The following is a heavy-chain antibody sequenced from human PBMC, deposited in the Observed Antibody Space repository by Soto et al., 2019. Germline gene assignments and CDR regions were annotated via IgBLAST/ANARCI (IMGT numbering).Heavy chain of an antibody. D-gene: IGHD3-10*01. J-gene: IGHJ4*02. CDR3: ARDLEFRDGNISHLDY. Sequence: LVKVSCKASGGTFRNHVFNWVRQAPGQGLEWMGGIIPIIGTPNYAQKFQGRVTITADASTNTVYLDVSSLRSQDTAVYYCARDLEFRDGNISHLDYWGQGTLVTVSS. CDR2: IIPIIGTP. V-gene: IGHV1-69*13. CDR1: GGTFRNHV.